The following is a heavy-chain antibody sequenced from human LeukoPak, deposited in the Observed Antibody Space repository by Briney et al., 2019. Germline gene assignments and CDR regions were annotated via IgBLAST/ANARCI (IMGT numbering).Heavy chain of an antibody. Sequence: GGSLRLSCAASGFTFSSYGMHWVRQAPGKGLEWVANINQHGSQIYYVDSVKGRFTISRDNAKNSLYLQMNSLRAEDTAVYYCARDRWGYSYGGDWGQGTLVTVSS. D-gene: IGHD5-12*01. CDR2: INQHGSQI. J-gene: IGHJ4*02. CDR3: ARDRWGYSYGGD. CDR1: GFTFSSYG. V-gene: IGHV3-7*01.